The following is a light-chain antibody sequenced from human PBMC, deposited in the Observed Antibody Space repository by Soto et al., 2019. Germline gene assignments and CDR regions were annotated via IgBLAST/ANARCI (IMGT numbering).Light chain of an antibody. V-gene: IGKV3-20*01. J-gene: IGKJ4*01. CDR1: QTVISNY. CDR3: QQYSSSPLT. CDR2: GAS. Sequence: EIVLTQSPGTLSLSPGERATLSCRASQTVISNYLAWYQQRPGQAPRLLIYGASSRATDIPDRFRGSGFGTDFTLTISRLDPEDFVVYYCQQYSSSPLTFGGGTKVEIK.